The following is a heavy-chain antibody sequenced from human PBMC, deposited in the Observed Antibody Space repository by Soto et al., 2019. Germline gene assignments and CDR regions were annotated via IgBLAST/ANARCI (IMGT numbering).Heavy chain of an antibody. J-gene: IGHJ4*02. Sequence: QVQLQQWGAGLLKPSETLSLTCAVYGGSFSGYYWSWIRQPPGKGLEWIGEINHSGSTNYNPSLKRRVNISADTYKKPFSLKLSSVTAEDTAVYYCARGWGRIFDYWGQGTLVTVSS. CDR3: ARGWGRIFDY. V-gene: IGHV4-34*01. CDR1: GGSFSGYY. CDR2: INHSGST. D-gene: IGHD7-27*01.